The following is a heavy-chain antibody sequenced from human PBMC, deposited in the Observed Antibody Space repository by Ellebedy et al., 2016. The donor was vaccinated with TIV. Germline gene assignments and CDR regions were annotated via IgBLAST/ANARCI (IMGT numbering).Heavy chain of an antibody. Sequence: GESLKISCAASGFTFSNYAMSWVRRSPGKGLDWVSLISGSGEYTYYADSVKGRLTISRDNAKNSLYLQMNSLRAEDTAVYYCARSGCGGDCYSEAFDIWGQGTMVTVSS. V-gene: IGHV3-23*01. CDR3: ARSGCGGDCYSEAFDI. CDR2: ISGSGEYT. D-gene: IGHD2-21*02. J-gene: IGHJ3*02. CDR1: GFTFSNYA.